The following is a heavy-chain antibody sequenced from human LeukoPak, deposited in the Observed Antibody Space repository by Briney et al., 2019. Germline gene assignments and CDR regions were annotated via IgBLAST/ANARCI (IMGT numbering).Heavy chain of an antibody. D-gene: IGHD3-10*02. Sequence: ASVKVSCKASGYTFTSYDINWVRQATGQGLEWMGWMNPNSGNTGYAQKFQGRVTMTRNTSISTAYMELSSLRSEDTAVYYCARCGGNDDYVNDTFDIWGQGTMVTVSS. CDR2: MNPNSGNT. CDR1: GYTFTSYD. CDR3: ARCGGNDDYVNDTFDI. J-gene: IGHJ3*02. V-gene: IGHV1-8*01.